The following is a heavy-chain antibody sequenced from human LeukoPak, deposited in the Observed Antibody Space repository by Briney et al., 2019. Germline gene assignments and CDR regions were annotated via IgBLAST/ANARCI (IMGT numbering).Heavy chain of an antibody. CDR1: GFSVSSNY. J-gene: IGHJ4*02. D-gene: IGHD3-22*01. CDR2: IYSGGST. CDR3: AKDPGGYYYDSSGPFDY. V-gene: IGHV3-53*01. Sequence: AGSLTLTCAVSGFSVSSNYKSWVRLPPREGLERVSVIYSGGSTNYADSVKGRFTISRANSKNTLYLQMNSLRAEDTAVYYCAKDPGGYYYDSSGPFDYWGQGTLVTVSS.